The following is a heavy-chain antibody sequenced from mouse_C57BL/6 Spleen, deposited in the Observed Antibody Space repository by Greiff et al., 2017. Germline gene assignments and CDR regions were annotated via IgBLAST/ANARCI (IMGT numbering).Heavy chain of an antibody. CDR3: ARGKSPNYDGSSYFDY. CDR1: GYTFTSYW. V-gene: IGHV1-50*01. D-gene: IGHD1-1*01. Sequence: QVQLQQSGAELVKPGASVKLSCKASGYTFTSYWMQWVKQRPGQGLAWIGEIEPSDSYTDYNQKFKGKATLTVDTSSSTAYMQLSSLTSEDSAVYDCARGKSPNYDGSSYFDYWGQGTTLTVSS. J-gene: IGHJ2*01. CDR2: IEPSDSYT.